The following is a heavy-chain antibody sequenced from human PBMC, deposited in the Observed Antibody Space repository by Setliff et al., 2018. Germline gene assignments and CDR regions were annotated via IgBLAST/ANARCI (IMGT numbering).Heavy chain of an antibody. V-gene: IGHV1-46*01. CDR1: GYTLTNYY. Sequence: GASVKVSCKASGYTLTNYYMHWVRQAPGQGLEWMGIINPSGGLTRYAQKFQGRVTMTRDTSTSTVYMEVISLRSEDTAVYFCTTSRAPRVVLAADFDLWGQGTLVTVSS. CDR2: INPSGGLT. D-gene: IGHD2-21*01. J-gene: IGHJ4*02. CDR3: TTSRAPRVVLAADFDL.